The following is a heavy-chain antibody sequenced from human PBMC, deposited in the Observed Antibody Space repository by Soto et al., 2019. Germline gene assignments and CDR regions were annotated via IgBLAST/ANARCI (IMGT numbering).Heavy chain of an antibody. J-gene: IGHJ5*02. Sequence: QVQLVQSGAEVKKPGASVKVSCKASGYTFTSYGISWVRQAPGQGLEWMGWISAYNGNTNYAQKLQGRVTMTTGTSTSTAHMEPRSLRCDHTAVYYCARVGRSDYGDTPWGQGTLVTVSS. CDR2: ISAYNGNT. CDR3: ARVGRSDYGDTP. CDR1: GYTFTSYG. V-gene: IGHV1-18*01. D-gene: IGHD4-17*01.